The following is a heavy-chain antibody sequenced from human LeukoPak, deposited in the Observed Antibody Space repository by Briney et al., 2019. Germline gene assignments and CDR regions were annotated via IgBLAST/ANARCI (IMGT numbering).Heavy chain of an antibody. Sequence: GGSLRLSCAASGFTFSSYAMSWVRQAPGKGLEWVSVISGSGGSTHYADSVKGRFTISRDNSKNTLYLQMNSLRAEDTAVYYCAKEPISSGYDYYCDYGAQGTLVTVPS. CDR2: ISGSGGST. D-gene: IGHD5-12*01. CDR3: AKEPISSGYDYYCDY. J-gene: IGHJ4*02. V-gene: IGHV3-23*01. CDR1: GFTFSSYA.